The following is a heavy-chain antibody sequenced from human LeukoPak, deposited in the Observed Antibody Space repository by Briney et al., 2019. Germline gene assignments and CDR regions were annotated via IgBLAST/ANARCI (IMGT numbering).Heavy chain of an antibody. CDR3: ARRKVVVPAAQYYFDY. CDR1: GYSFTSYW. CDR2: IYPGDSDT. J-gene: IGHJ4*02. V-gene: IGHV5-51*01. D-gene: IGHD2-2*01. Sequence: GESLKIPCKGSGYSFTSYWIGWVRQMPGKGLEWMGIIYPGDSDTRYSPSFQGQVTISADKSISTAYLQWSSLKASDTAMYYCARRKVVVPAAQYYFDYWGQGTLVTVSS.